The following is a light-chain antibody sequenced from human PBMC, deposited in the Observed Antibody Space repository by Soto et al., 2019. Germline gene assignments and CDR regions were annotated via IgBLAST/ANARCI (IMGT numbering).Light chain of an antibody. V-gene: IGKV2-40*01. CDR2: TVS. Sequence: DIVMTQIPLSLPVTPGEPASISCGSSRSLFESDDGNTYLDWYLQKPGQSPQLLIYTVSYRASGVPDRFSGSGSGTDFTLTVNSLQPEDFATYYCQQAYTSAITFGQGTRLEIK. CDR1: RSLFESDDGNTY. J-gene: IGKJ5*01. CDR3: QQAYTSAIT.